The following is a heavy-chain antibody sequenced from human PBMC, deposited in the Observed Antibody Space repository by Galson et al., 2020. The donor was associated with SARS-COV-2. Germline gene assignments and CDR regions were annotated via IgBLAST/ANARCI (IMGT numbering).Heavy chain of an antibody. CDR3: AGGVVGLAGGAFDI. V-gene: IGHV3-53*05. CDR2: IRSGGST. Sequence: GGSLRLSCAASGFTVSGNYMSWVRQAPGKGLEWVSAIRSGGSTHYADSVKGRFTISRDNSKNTLDLQMNGLRPEDTAVYYCAGGVVGLAGGAFDIWGQGTMVIVSS. CDR1: GFTVSGNY. D-gene: IGHD3-16*01. J-gene: IGHJ3*02.